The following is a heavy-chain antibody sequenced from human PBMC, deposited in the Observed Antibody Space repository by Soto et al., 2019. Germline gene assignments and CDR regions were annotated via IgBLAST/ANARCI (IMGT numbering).Heavy chain of an antibody. J-gene: IGHJ6*02. V-gene: IGHV3-48*03. Sequence: VGSLRLSCAASGFTFSSYEMNWVRQAPGKGLEWVSYISSSGSTIYYADSVKGRFTISRDNAKNSLYLQMNSLRAEDTAVYYCARNKVVPAAILGDYYYGMDVWGQGTTVTVSS. CDR3: ARNKVVPAAILGDYYYGMDV. D-gene: IGHD2-2*02. CDR2: ISSSGSTI. CDR1: GFTFSSYE.